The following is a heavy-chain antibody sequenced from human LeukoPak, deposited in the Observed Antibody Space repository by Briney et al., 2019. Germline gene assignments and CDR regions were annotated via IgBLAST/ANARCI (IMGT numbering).Heavy chain of an antibody. D-gene: IGHD3-10*01. Sequence: IPSETLSLTCAVYGGSFSGYYWSWIRQPPGKGLEWIGEINHSGSTNYHPSLKSRVTISVDTSKNQFSLKLSSVTAVDTAVYYCARGDPRSGSYRPPIFDYWGQGTLVTVSS. CDR1: GGSFSGYY. CDR3: ARGDPRSGSYRPPIFDY. CDR2: INHSGST. J-gene: IGHJ4*02. V-gene: IGHV4-34*01.